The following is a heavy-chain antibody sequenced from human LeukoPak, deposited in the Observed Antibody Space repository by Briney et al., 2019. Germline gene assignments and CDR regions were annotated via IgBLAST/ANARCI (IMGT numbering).Heavy chain of an antibody. CDR2: IKQDGSDK. V-gene: IGHV3-7*01. CDR1: GFTFSSYW. CDR3: ARLISGDSFDY. J-gene: IGHJ4*02. Sequence: PGGSLRLSCAASGFTFSSYWMSWVPQAPGKGLRGVANIKQDGSDKYYVDSVKGRFTISRDNAKNSLYLQVNSLRAEDTAVYYCARLISGDSFDYWGQGTLVTVSS. D-gene: IGHD5-12*01.